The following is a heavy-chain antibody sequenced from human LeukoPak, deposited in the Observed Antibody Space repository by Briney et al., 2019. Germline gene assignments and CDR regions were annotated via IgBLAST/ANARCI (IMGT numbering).Heavy chain of an antibody. CDR3: ARASDPRITMSNWLDP. CDR1: GGTFSSYA. J-gene: IGHJ5*02. V-gene: IGHV1-69*05. CDR2: IIPIFGTA. D-gene: IGHD3-10*02. Sequence: SVNVSCKASGGTFSSYAISWVRQAPGHGLESMGGIIPIFGTANYAQKFQGRVTITTDESTSTAYMELSSLRSEDTAVYYCARASDPRITMSNWLDPWGQGTLVTVSS.